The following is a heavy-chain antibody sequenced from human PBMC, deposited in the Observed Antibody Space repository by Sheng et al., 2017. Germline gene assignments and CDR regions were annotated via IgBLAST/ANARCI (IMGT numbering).Heavy chain of an antibody. D-gene: IGHD6-13*01. V-gene: IGHV1-18*01. CDR2: ISAYNGNT. J-gene: IGHJ6*03. CDR3: ARDLRFISSYYYYYMDV. Sequence: QVQLVQSGAEVKKPGASVKVSCKASGYTFTSYGISWVRQAPGQGLEWMGWISAYNGNTNYAQKLQGRVTMTTDTSTSTAYMELRSLRSDDTAVYYCARDLRFISSYYYYYMDVWGKGTTVTVSS. CDR1: GYTFTSYG.